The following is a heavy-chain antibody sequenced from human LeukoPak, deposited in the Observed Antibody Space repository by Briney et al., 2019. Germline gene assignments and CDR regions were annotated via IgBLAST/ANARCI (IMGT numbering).Heavy chain of an antibody. V-gene: IGHV3-21*01. CDR3: ARGKYSSGWFDY. J-gene: IGHJ4*02. Sequence: PGRSPRLSLSPSALTFGSYSISWVRPDAGKWLEWVSSITTSSTYISYADSVKRRFTISRDKAKNSLYLQMNSLRAEDTAVYYCARGKYSSGWFDYWGQGTLVTVSS. CDR1: ALTFGSYS. D-gene: IGHD6-19*01. CDR2: ITTSSTYI.